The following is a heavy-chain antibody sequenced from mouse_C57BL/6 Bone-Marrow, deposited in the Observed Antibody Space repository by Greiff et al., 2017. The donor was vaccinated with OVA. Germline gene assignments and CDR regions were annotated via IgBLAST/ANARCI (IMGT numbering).Heavy chain of an antibody. Sequence: QVQLQQPGAELVKPGASVKLSCKASGYTFTSYWMQWVKQRPGQGLEWIGEIDPSDSYTNYTQKFKGKATMTLDTSSSTAYMQLNSLTSEDSAVYYCASAVFAYWGQGTLVTVSA. J-gene: IGHJ3*01. CDR1: GYTFTSYW. CDR2: IDPSDSYT. V-gene: IGHV1-50*01. CDR3: ASAVFAY.